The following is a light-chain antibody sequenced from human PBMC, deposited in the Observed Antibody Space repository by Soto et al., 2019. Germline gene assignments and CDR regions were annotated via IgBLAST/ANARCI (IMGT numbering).Light chain of an antibody. J-gene: IGLJ2*01. V-gene: IGLV2-14*03. CDR1: SSDVGGYNY. CDR2: DVT. CDR3: SSYTSSSTLGL. Sequence: QSALTEPASVSGSPGQSITISCTGTSSDVGGYNYVSWYQHHPGKVPKLLIYDVTYRPSGVSDRFSGSKSGNTASLTISGLQAEDEADYYCSSYTSSSTLGLFGGGTQLTVL.